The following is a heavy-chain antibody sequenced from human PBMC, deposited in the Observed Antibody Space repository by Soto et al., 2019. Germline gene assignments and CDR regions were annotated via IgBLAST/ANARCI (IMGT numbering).Heavy chain of an antibody. CDR1: GFTFDDYT. V-gene: IGHV3-43*01. CDR2: ISWDGGST. CDR3: AKDKVRYYDSSGYYDY. J-gene: IGHJ4*02. D-gene: IGHD3-22*01. Sequence: GGSLRLSCAASGFTFDDYTMHWVRQAPGKGLEWVSLISWDGGSTYYADSVKGRFTISRDISKNSLYLQMNSLRTEDTALYYCAKDKVRYYDSSGYYDYWGQGTLITVSS.